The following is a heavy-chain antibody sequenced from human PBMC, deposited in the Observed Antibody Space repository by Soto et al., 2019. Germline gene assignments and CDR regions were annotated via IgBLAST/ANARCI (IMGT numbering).Heavy chain of an antibody. Sequence: QLQLQESGPGLVKPSETLSLTCTVSGGSISSSSYYWGWIRQPPGKGLEWIGSIYYSGSTYYNPSLKSRVTISVDTSKNQFSLKLSSVTAADTAVYYCARLVGAMVKGGGYWGQGTLVTVSS. CDR3: ARLVGAMVKGGGY. CDR2: IYYSGST. J-gene: IGHJ4*02. CDR1: GGSISSSSYY. D-gene: IGHD5-18*01. V-gene: IGHV4-39*01.